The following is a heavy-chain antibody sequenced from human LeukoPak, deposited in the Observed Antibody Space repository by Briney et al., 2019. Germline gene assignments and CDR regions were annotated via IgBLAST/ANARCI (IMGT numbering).Heavy chain of an antibody. CDR3: AEEPPYYYDSSGPMGYYFDY. V-gene: IGHV3-30*02. CDR2: IRYDGSNK. CDR1: GFTSSSYG. D-gene: IGHD3-22*01. J-gene: IGHJ4*02. Sequence: PGGSLRLSCAASGFTSSSYGMHWVRQAPGKGLEWVAFIRYDGSNKYYADSVKGRFTISRDNSKNTLYLQMNSLRAEDTAVYYCAEEPPYYYDSSGPMGYYFDYWGQGTLVTVSS.